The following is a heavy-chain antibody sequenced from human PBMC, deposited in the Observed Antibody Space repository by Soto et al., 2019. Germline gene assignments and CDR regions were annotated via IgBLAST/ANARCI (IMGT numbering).Heavy chain of an antibody. CDR2: IKSKTDGGTT. CDR1: GFTFNAAW. Sequence: GGSLRLSCAASGFTFNAAWMSWVRQAPGKGLEWVGRIKSKTDGGTTDFAAPVKGRFTISRDDSKNTVYLQMNSLKIEDTAVYYCTTGLAAAGTNYWGQGTQVTVSS. D-gene: IGHD6-13*01. J-gene: IGHJ4*02. V-gene: IGHV3-15*01. CDR3: TTGLAAAGTNY.